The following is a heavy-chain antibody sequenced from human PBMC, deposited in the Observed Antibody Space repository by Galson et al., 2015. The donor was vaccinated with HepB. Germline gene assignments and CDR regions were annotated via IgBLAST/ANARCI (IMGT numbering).Heavy chain of an antibody. Sequence: SLRLSCAASGFSFSTYNMNWVRQAPGKGLEWVSSISSSNTDLYYGNSVKGRFTISRDNAKNSLYLQMDSLRAEDTAVYYCARGGVVVAADISLYYYGMDVWGQGTTVTVSS. D-gene: IGHD2-2*01. CDR2: ISSSNTDL. J-gene: IGHJ6*02. V-gene: IGHV3-21*01. CDR1: GFSFSTYN. CDR3: ARGGVVVAADISLYYYGMDV.